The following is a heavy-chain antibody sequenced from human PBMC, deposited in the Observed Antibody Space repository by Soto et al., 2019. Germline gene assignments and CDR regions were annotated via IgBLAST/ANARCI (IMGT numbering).Heavy chain of an antibody. J-gene: IGHJ6*01. Sequence: SLRLSCVGSGFTFISYDMHLVRQAPGKGLEWVAFISFDGSKKYYADSVEGRFTISRDNSKSTMYLEMNSLRPEDTAVYYCTKVDVWGPGTAVTVS. CDR1: GFTFISYD. CDR3: TKVDV. V-gene: IGHV3-30-3*01. CDR2: ISFDGSKK.